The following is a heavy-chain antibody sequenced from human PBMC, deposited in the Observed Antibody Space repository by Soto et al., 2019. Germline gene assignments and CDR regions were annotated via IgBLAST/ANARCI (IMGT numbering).Heavy chain of an antibody. V-gene: IGHV3-23*01. CDR3: AKGQTRIVLTSFDP. Sequence: GGSLILSCAASGFTFSSYAMSWVRQAPGKGLEWVSAISGSGGSTYYADSVKGRFTISRDNSKNTLYLQMNSLRAEDTAVYYCAKGQTRIVLTSFDPWGQGTLVTVSS. D-gene: IGHD2-8*01. J-gene: IGHJ5*02. CDR2: ISGSGGST. CDR1: GFTFSSYA.